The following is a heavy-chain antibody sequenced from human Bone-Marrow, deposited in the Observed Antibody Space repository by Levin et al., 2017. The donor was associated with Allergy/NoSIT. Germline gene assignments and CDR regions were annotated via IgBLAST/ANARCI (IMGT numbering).Heavy chain of an antibody. J-gene: IGHJ4*02. D-gene: IGHD3-3*01. V-gene: IGHV4-30-2*01. Sequence: SETLSLTCAVSGGSINSGSITSGGYTWSWIRQPPGQGLEWIGNIYLGGTTYYNPSLKSRVTISLDRSRNQFSLKVTSVTAADTAVYYCARSSDFRSGSGGYYFDSWGQGTLVTVSS. CDR2: IYLGGTT. CDR1: GGSINSGSITSGGYT. CDR3: ARSSDFRSGSGGYYFDS.